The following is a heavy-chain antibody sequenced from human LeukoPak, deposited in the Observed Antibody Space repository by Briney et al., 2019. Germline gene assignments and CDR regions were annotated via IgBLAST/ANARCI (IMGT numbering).Heavy chain of an antibody. V-gene: IGHV4-59*01. Sequence: SETLSLTCTVSGFSISSYYWSWIRQPPGKGLEWIGYIYYSGSTNYNPSLKSRVTISVDTSKNQFSLKLSSVTAADTAVYYCARGVHGLFTMVRGRGYYFDYWGQGTLVTVSS. CDR3: ARGVHGLFTMVRGRGYYFDY. CDR2: IYYSGST. CDR1: GFSISSYY. J-gene: IGHJ4*02. D-gene: IGHD3-10*01.